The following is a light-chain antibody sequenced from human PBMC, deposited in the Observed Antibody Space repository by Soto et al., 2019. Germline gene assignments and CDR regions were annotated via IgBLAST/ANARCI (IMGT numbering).Light chain of an antibody. Sequence: IQMTQSPPSLSASVGARVIITCRASQDIRVDVGWLQQRHGHAPNPLIYAASTLHTGVPSTFTGSGSGTDFTITINDLQPEDVETYFGLQDYDFPYTFGQGTRLEIK. V-gene: IGKV1-6*01. CDR1: QDIRVD. CDR3: LQDYDFPYT. CDR2: AAS. J-gene: IGKJ5*01.